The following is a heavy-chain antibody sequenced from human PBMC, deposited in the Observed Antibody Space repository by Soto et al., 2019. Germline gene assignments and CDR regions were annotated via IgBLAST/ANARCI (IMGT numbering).Heavy chain of an antibody. CDR3: ARGLYCSSTSCYLGAESWFDP. CDR2: ISSSSSYT. Sequence: QVQLVESGGGLVKPGGSLRLSCAASGFTFSDYYMSWIRQAPGKGLEWVSYISSSSSYTNYADSVKGRFTISRDNAKNSLYLQMNSLRAEDTAVYYCARGLYCSSTSCYLGAESWFDPWGQGTLVTVSS. D-gene: IGHD2-2*01. CDR1: GFTFSDYY. J-gene: IGHJ5*02. V-gene: IGHV3-11*06.